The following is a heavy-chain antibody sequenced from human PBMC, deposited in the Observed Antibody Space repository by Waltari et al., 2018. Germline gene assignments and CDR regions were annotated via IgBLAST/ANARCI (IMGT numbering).Heavy chain of an antibody. CDR3: ARVGYSSGYFDAFDI. Sequence: QVQLQESGPGLVKPSQTLSLTCTVSCGSISSGGYYWSWLRQHPGKGLEWIGYIYYSGSTYYNPSLKSRVTISVDTSKNQFSLKLSSVTAADTAVYYCARVGYSSGYFDAFDIWGQGTMVTVSS. J-gene: IGHJ3*02. D-gene: IGHD3-22*01. CDR1: CGSISSGGYY. CDR2: IYYSGST. V-gene: IGHV4-31*03.